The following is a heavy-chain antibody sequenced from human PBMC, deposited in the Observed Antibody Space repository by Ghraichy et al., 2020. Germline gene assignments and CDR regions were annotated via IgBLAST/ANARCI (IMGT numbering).Heavy chain of an antibody. CDR1: GETFSSSD. J-gene: IGHJ6*02. D-gene: IGHD2-21*01. CDR3: AGENYYYGMDV. V-gene: IGHV1-8*01. CDR2: MNPNSGNT. Sequence: ASVKVSCKVCGETFSSSDMNWEREATGQGLEWMGWMNPNSGNTGYAQKFQGRVTMTRNTSISTAYMELSSLRSEDTAVYYCAGENYYYGMDVWGQGTTVTVSS.